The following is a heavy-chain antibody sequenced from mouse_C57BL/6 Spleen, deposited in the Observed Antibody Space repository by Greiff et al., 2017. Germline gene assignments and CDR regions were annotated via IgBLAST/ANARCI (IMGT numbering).Heavy chain of an antibody. Sequence: QVQLQQSGPELVKPGASVKISCKASGYAFSSSWMNWVKQRPGKGLEWIGRIYPGDGDTNYNGKFKGKATLTADKSSSTAYMQLSSLTSEDSAVXFCARNYAEDYWGQGTTLTVSS. V-gene: IGHV1-82*01. CDR1: GYAFSSSW. CDR3: ARNYAEDY. CDR2: IYPGDGDT. D-gene: IGHD1-1*01. J-gene: IGHJ2*01.